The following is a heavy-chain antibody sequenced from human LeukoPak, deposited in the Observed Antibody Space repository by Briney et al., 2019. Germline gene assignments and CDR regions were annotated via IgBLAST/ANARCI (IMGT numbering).Heavy chain of an antibody. CDR2: ISAYNGNT. D-gene: IGHD6-13*01. CDR1: GHTFTSYG. Sequence: GASVKVSCKASGHTFTSYGISWVRQAPGQGLEWMGWISAYNGNTNYAQKLQGRVTMTTDTSTSTAYMELRSLRSDDTAVYYCARALSYSSSWYEFDYWGQGTLVTVSS. CDR3: ARALSYSSSWYEFDY. J-gene: IGHJ4*02. V-gene: IGHV1-18*01.